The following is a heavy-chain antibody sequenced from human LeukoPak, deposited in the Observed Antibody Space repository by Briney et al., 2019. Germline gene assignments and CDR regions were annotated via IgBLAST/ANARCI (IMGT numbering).Heavy chain of an antibody. CDR1: GFTFSSYA. D-gene: IGHD6-13*01. CDR3: ARDRQQLVPDHAFDI. J-gene: IGHJ3*02. CDR2: ISYDGSNK. Sequence: GGSLRLSCAASGFTFSSYAMHWDRQAPGKGLEWVAVISYDGSNKYYADSVKGRFTISRDNSKNTLYLQMNSLRAEDTAVYYCARDRQQLVPDHAFDIWGQGTMVTVSS. V-gene: IGHV3-30-3*01.